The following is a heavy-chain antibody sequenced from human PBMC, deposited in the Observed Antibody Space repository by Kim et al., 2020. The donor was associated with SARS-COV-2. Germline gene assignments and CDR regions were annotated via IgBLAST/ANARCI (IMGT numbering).Heavy chain of an antibody. CDR3: ARLPAAMGSVGYYFDY. V-gene: IGHV4-34*01. Sequence: SETLSLTCAVYGGSFSGYYWSWIRQPPGKGLEWIGEINHSGSTNYNPSLKSRVTISVDTSKNQFSLKLSSVTAADTAVYYCARLPAAMGSVGYYFDYWGQGTLVTVSS. J-gene: IGHJ4*02. CDR2: INHSGST. CDR1: GGSFSGYY. D-gene: IGHD2-2*01.